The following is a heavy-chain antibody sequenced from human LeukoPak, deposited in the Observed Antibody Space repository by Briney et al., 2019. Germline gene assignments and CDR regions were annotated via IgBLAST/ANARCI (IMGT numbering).Heavy chain of an antibody. J-gene: IGHJ6*03. CDR2: ISYDGSNK. CDR1: GFTFCSYA. D-gene: IGHD6-19*01. Sequence: PGRSLRLSCAASGFTFCSYAMHWVRQAPGKGLEWVAVISYDGSNKYYADSVKGRFTISRDNSKNTLYLQMNSLRAEDTAVYYCARDHSSGWYRSYYYYYMDVWGKGTTVTVSS. CDR3: ARDHSSGWYRSYYYYYMDV. V-gene: IGHV3-30-3*01.